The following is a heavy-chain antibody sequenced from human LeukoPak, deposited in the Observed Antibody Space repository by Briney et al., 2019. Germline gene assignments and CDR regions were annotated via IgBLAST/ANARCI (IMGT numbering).Heavy chain of an antibody. CDR2: IYYSGST. Sequence: MPSETLSLTCTVSGGSISSSSYYWGWIRQPPGKGLEWIGSIYYSGSTYYNPSLKSRVTISVDTSKNQFSLKLSSVTAADTAVCYCARVGSGYYDWFDPWGQGTLVTVSS. J-gene: IGHJ5*02. CDR3: ARVGSGYYDWFDP. D-gene: IGHD3-22*01. CDR1: GGSISSSSYY. V-gene: IGHV4-39*07.